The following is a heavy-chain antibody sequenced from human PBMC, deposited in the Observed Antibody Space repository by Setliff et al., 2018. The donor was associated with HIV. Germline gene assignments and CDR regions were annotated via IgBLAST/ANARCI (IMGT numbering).Heavy chain of an antibody. J-gene: IGHJ4*02. V-gene: IGHV3-30*01. D-gene: IGHD3-22*01. Sequence: GGSLRLSCAASGLTFSSYAMHWVRQAPGKGLEWVAVISYDGSNKYYADSVKGRFTISRDNSKNTLYLQMNSLRAEDTAVYSCARDDYYDSSGYPYYFDYWGQGTLVTVSS. CDR3: ARDDYYDSSGYPYYFDY. CDR2: ISYDGSNK. CDR1: GLTFSSYA.